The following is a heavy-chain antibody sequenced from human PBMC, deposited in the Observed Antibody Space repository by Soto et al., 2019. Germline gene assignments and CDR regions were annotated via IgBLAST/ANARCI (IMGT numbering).Heavy chain of an antibody. J-gene: IGHJ4*02. V-gene: IGHV5-51*01. CDR2: IYPSDSDT. CDR1: GYNFAGYW. CDR3: ARGGVSTRTFDY. Sequence: GESLKISCKGSGYNFAGYWIAWVRQMPGKGLELMGIIYPSDSDTRYRPSFQGQVTISADKSISSAYLQWSSLRASDTAMYYCARGGVSTRTFDYWGQGTPVGASS. D-gene: IGHD3-3*01.